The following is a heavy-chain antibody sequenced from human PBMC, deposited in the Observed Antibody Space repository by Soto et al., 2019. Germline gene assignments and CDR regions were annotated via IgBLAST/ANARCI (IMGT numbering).Heavy chain of an antibody. CDR3: ARGYCTNGVFYAVFDY. Sequence: PSETLSLTCAVYGGSFSGYYWSWIRQPPGKGLEWIGEINHSGSTNYNPSLKSRVTISVDTSKNQFSLKLSSVTAADTAVYYCARGYCTNGVFYAVFDYWGEGPLVTVSS. D-gene: IGHD2-8*01. CDR1: GGSFSGYY. V-gene: IGHV4-34*01. CDR2: INHSGST. J-gene: IGHJ4*02.